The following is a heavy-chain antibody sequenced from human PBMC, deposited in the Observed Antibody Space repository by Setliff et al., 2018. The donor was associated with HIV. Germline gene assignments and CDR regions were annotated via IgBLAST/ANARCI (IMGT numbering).Heavy chain of an antibody. CDR1: GGTFSSYA. Sequence: ASVKVSCKASGGTFSSYAISWVRQAPGQGLEWMGWINPNSGGTNYAQKFQGRVTMTRDTSISTAYMELSRLRSDDTAVYYCARGGAWMNTYIDYWGQGTLVTVSS. CDR2: INPNSGGT. CDR3: ARGGAWMNTYIDY. J-gene: IGHJ4*02. D-gene: IGHD1-1*01. V-gene: IGHV1-2*02.